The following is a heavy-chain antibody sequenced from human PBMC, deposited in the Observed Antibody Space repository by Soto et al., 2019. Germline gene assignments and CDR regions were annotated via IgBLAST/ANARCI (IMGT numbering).Heavy chain of an antibody. V-gene: IGHV3-30-3*01. CDR1: GFTFSSYA. CDR3: ARSLIVVVITPRFDY. CDR2: ISYDGSNK. D-gene: IGHD3-22*01. Sequence: GGSVRLSCAASGFTFSSYAMHWVRQAPGKGLEWVAVISYDGSNKYYADSVKGRFTISRDNSKNTLYLQMNSLRAEDTAVYYCARSLIVVVITPRFDYWGQGNLVTVS. J-gene: IGHJ4*02.